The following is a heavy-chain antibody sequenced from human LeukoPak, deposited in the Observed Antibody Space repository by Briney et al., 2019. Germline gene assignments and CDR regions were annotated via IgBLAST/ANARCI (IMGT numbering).Heavy chain of an antibody. CDR1: GFTFSSYS. J-gene: IGHJ5*02. V-gene: IGHV3-48*04. CDR3: AREGAENYYKTSSWFDP. Sequence: GGSLRLSCAASGFTFSSYSMNWVRQAPGKGLEWVSYISSSSSTIYYADSVKGRFTISRDNAKNSLYLQMNSLRAEDTAVYYCAREGAENYYKTSSWFDPWGQGTLVTVSS. D-gene: IGHD3-10*01. CDR2: ISSSSSTI.